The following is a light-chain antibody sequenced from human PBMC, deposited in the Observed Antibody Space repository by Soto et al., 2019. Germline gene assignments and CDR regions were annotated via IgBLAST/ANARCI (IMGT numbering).Light chain of an antibody. CDR1: SSDVGGYNY. CDR2: EVS. J-gene: IGLJ2*01. CDR3: SSYAGSNNPVV. V-gene: IGLV2-8*01. Sequence: QSVLTQPPSASGSPGQSVTISCTGTSSDVGGYNYVSWYQQHPGKAPKLVIFEVSKRPSGVPDRFSGSKSGNTASLTVSGLQAEDEADYYCSSYAGSNNPVVFGGGTQLTVL.